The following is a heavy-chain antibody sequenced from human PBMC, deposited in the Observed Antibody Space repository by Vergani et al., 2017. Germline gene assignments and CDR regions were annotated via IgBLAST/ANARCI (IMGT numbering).Heavy chain of an antibody. D-gene: IGHD2-2*01. CDR2: IKSKTDGGTT. CDR1: GITFNYAW. J-gene: IGHJ2*01. Sequence: EVQLVESGGGLVKPGGSLRLSCAASGITFNYAWMIWVRQAPGKGLEWVGHIKSKTDGGTTDYAAPVKGRFTISRDDSKNTLYLQMNSLKTEDTAVYYCTTASIVIVPAATYWXFDLWGRGTLVTVSS. CDR3: TTASIVIVPAATYWXFDL. V-gene: IGHV3-15*01.